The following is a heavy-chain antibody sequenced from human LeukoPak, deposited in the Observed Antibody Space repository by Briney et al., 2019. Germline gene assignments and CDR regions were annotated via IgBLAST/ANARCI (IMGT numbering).Heavy chain of an antibody. J-gene: IGHJ4*02. CDR3: AKDIERYDFWSGYPKNFDY. CDR1: GFTFDDYA. Sequence: GGSLRLSCAASGFTFDDYAMHWVRQAPGKGLEWVSLISGDGGSTHYADSVKGRFTISRDNSKNSLYLQMNGLRTEDTALYYCAKDIERYDFWSGYPKNFDYWGQGTLVTVSS. V-gene: IGHV3-43*02. CDR2: ISGDGGST. D-gene: IGHD3-3*01.